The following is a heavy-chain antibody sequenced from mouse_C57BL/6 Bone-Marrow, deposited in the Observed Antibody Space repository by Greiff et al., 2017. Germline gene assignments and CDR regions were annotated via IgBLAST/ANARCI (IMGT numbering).Heavy chain of an antibody. CDR1: GYTFTSYT. CDR3: ARRRWLLRVYAMDY. D-gene: IGHD2-3*01. Sequence: QVQLQQSGAELARPGASVKMSCKASGYTFTSYTMHWVKQRPGQGLEWIGYINPSSGYTKYNQKFKDKATLTADKSSSTAYMQLSSLTSEDSAVYYGARRRWLLRVYAMDYWGQGTSVTVSS. CDR2: INPSSGYT. V-gene: IGHV1-4*01. J-gene: IGHJ4*01.